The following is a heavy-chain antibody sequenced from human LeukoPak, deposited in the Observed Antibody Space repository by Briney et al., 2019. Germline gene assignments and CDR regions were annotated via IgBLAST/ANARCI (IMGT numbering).Heavy chain of an antibody. V-gene: IGHV1-46*01. J-gene: IGHJ4*02. CDR2: INPSGGST. D-gene: IGHD4-17*01. CDR1: GYTFTSYY. Sequence: GASVKVPCKASGYTFTSYYMHWVRQAPGQGLEWMGIINPSGGSTSYAQKFQGRVTMTRDTSTSTVYMELSSLRSEDTAVYYCARVSPDTVTTNWGQGTLVTVSS. CDR3: ARVSPDTVTTN.